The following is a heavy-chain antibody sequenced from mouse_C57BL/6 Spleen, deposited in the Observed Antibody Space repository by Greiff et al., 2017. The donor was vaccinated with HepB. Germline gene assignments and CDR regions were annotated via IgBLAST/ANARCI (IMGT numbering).Heavy chain of an antibody. J-gene: IGHJ3*01. D-gene: IGHD4-1*01. CDR1: GYAFTSYW. Sequence: VQLQQSGAELVKPGASVKLSCKASGYAFTSYWMSWVKQRPGQGLEWIGKIYPRSGNTYYNEKFKGKATLTADKSSSTAYMELRSLTSEDSAVYFCARSRTGEEETDYWGQGTLVTVSA. V-gene: IGHV1-81*01. CDR3: ARSRTGEEETDY. CDR2: IYPRSGNT.